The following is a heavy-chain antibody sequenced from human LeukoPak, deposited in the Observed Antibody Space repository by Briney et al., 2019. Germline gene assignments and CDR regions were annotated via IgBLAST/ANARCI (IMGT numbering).Heavy chain of an antibody. CDR2: ISGSGGST. D-gene: IGHD3-3*01. CDR1: GFTFSSYA. CDR3: AKGSGTIFGVVISYYHYYGLDV. J-gene: IGHJ6*02. Sequence: GGSLRLSCAASGFTFSSYAMSWVRQAPGKGPESVSAISGSGGSTFYADSVKGRFTISRDNSKNTLYLQMNSLRAEDTAIYYCAKGSGTIFGVVISYYHYYGLDVWGQGTTVTVS. V-gene: IGHV3-23*01.